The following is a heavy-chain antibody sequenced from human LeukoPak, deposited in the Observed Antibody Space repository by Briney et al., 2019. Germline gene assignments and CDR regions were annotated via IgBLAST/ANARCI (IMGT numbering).Heavy chain of an antibody. Sequence: SETLSLTCTVSGGSISSYYWSWIRQPPGKGLEWIGYIYYSESTDYNPFLKSRVTISVDTSKNQFSLKLSSVTAADTAVYYCARGPGSSGWYPRSNWFDPWGQGTLVTVSS. CDR3: ARGPGSSGWYPRSNWFDP. CDR2: IYYSEST. D-gene: IGHD6-19*01. V-gene: IGHV4-59*01. J-gene: IGHJ5*02. CDR1: GGSISSYY.